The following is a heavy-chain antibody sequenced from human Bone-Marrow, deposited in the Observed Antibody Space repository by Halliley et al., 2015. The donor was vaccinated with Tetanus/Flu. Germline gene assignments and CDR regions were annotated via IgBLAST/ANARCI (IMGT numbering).Heavy chain of an antibody. CDR3: TKDYSYAIDV. V-gene: IGHV3-73*01. CDR2: IRSKANGYAT. Sequence: WIGHIRSKANGYATTYAASVKGRFTVSRDDSGNTAYLQMSSLKTEDTAVYYCTKDYSYAIDVWGQGTAVIVSS. J-gene: IGHJ6*02.